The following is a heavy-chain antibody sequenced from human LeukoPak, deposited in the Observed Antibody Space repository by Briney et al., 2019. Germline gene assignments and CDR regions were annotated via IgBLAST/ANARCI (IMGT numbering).Heavy chain of an antibody. Sequence: SETLSLTCTVSGGSISGYYWSWIRQPPGRGLEWIGYIYYSGSTNYNPSLKSRVTISVDTSKNQFSLKLSSVTAADTAVYYCARELYSSWSSNYFDYWGQGTLVTVSS. CDR1: GGSISGYY. CDR2: IYYSGST. J-gene: IGHJ4*02. CDR3: ARELYSSWSSNYFDY. D-gene: IGHD6-6*01. V-gene: IGHV4-59*01.